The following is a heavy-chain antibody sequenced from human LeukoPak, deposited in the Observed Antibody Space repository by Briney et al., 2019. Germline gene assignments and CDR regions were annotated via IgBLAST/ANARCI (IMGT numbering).Heavy chain of an antibody. CDR3: ARLSFQNYGDYDLYFDY. V-gene: IGHV5-51*01. CDR1: GYSFTSYW. J-gene: IGHJ4*02. D-gene: IGHD4-17*01. Sequence: GESLKISCKGSGYSFTSYWIGWVRQMPGKGLEWMGIIYPGDSDTRSSPSFQGQLTISADKSISTAYLQWSSLKASDTAMYYCARLSFQNYGDYDLYFDYWGQGTLVTVSS. CDR2: IYPGDSDT.